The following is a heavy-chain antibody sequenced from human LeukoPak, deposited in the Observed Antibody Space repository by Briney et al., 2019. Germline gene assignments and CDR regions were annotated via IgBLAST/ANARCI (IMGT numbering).Heavy chain of an antibody. V-gene: IGHV4-30-4*01. D-gene: IGHD2-15*01. CDR3: AREATHGYCSGGSCYSPKPHWFDP. CDR1: GGSISSGDYY. CDR2: IYYSGST. Sequence: SQTLSLTCTVSGGSISSGDYYWSWIRQPPGKGLEWIGYIYYSGSTYYNPSLKSRVTISVDTSKNQFSLKLSSVTAADTAVYYCAREATHGYCSGGSCYSPKPHWFDPWGQGTLVTVSS. J-gene: IGHJ5*02.